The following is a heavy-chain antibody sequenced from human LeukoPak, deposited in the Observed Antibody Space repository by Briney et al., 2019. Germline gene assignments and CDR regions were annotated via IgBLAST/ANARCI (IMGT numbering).Heavy chain of an antibody. V-gene: IGHV3-23*01. D-gene: IGHD5/OR15-5a*01. CDR2: VGGTGDKT. CDR3: AKTSLPTRVLQTYLYYYLDV. J-gene: IGHJ6*03. CDR1: EFTSSRFA. Sequence: PGGSLRLSCVASEFTSSRFAMSCVRQAPGRGLEWISSVGGTGDKTHYTDSVKGRFTISRDNSKNTLYLHMSALRAADTAVYYCAKTSLPTRVLQTYLYYYLDVWGEGTTVIVSS.